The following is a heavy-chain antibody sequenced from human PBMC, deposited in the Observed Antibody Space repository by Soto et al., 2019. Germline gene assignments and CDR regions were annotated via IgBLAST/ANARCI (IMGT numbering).Heavy chain of an antibody. CDR3: VSDYDSGGYIGY. V-gene: IGHV4-30-4*01. CDR2: IYYRVST. J-gene: IGHJ4*02. Sequence: QVQLHESGPGLVRPSQTLSLTCNVSGGSISTADYYWSWIRQPPGKGLEWIGSIYYRVSTYYNPSLESRVAISIDTSKNQFSLNLTSVTAADKAVYFCVSDYDSGGYIGYWGQGTLVTVSS. CDR1: GGSISTADYY. D-gene: IGHD3-22*01.